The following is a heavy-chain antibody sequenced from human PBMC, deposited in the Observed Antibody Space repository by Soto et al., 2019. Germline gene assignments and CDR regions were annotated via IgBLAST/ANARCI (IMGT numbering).Heavy chain of an antibody. CDR2: ISSSSSYT. J-gene: IGHJ5*02. CDR1: GFTFSDYY. CDR3: ARVIAVNNNWFDP. Sequence: QVQLVESGGGLVKPGGSLRLSCAASGFTFSDYYMSWIRQAPGKGLEWVSYISSSSSYTNYADSVKGRFTISRDNAKNSLYLQMNSLRAEDPAVYYGARVIAVNNNWFDPWGQGTLVTVSS. V-gene: IGHV3-11*05. D-gene: IGHD6-19*01.